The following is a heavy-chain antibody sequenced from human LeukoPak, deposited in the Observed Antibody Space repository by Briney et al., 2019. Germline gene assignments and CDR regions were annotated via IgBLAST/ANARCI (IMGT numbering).Heavy chain of an antibody. CDR1: GFTFSSYS. CDR2: ISSSSSTI. J-gene: IGHJ5*02. Sequence: GGSLRLSCAASGFTFSSYSMNWVRQAPGKGLEWVSYISSSSSTIYYADSVKGRFTISRDNAKNSLYLQMNSLRAEDTAVYYCARTYYDLWSGYPNWFDPWGQGTLVTVSS. V-gene: IGHV3-48*01. D-gene: IGHD3-3*01. CDR3: ARTYYDLWSGYPNWFDP.